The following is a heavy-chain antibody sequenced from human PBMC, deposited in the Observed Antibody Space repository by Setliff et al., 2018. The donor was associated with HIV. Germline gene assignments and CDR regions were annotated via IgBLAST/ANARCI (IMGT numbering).Heavy chain of an antibody. CDR1: GFTFRSYA. V-gene: IGHV3-23*01. Sequence: TGGSLRLSCAASGFTFRSYATSWVRQAPGKGLQWLSSISGDGDVIYYADSVKGRFTVSRDFSRDTVYLQMNSLRVADTAIYYCTKDLTGPGAGWFDSWGQGTLVTVSS. CDR2: ISGDGDVI. J-gene: IGHJ5*01. D-gene: IGHD3-9*01. CDR3: TKDLTGPGAGWFDS.